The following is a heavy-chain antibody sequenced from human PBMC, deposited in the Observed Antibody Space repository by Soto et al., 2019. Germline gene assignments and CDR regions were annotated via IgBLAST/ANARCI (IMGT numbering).Heavy chain of an antibody. D-gene: IGHD3-3*01. CDR3: ARYWSGYKT. CDR2: IYHSGST. Sequence: SETLSLTCAVSGYSISSGYYWGWIRQPPGKGLEWIGSIYHSGSTYYNPSLKSRVTISVDTSKNQLSLKLSSVTAADTAVYYCARYWSGYKTWGQGTLVTVSS. CDR1: GYSISSGYY. J-gene: IGHJ5*02. V-gene: IGHV4-38-2*01.